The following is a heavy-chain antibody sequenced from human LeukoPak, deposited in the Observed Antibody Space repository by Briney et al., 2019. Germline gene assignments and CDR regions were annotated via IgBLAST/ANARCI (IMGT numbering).Heavy chain of an antibody. CDR3: ARESYSSSYLFDF. CDR1: GGSISSYY. CDR2: IYSSGST. Sequence: SETLSLTCTVSGGSISSYYWNWIRQPAGKGLEWIGHIYSSGSTNYNPSLKSRVTMSVDTSKNQISLKVNSVTAADTAVFYCARESYSSSYLFDFWGQGTLVTVSS. D-gene: IGHD6-6*01. J-gene: IGHJ4*02. V-gene: IGHV4-4*07.